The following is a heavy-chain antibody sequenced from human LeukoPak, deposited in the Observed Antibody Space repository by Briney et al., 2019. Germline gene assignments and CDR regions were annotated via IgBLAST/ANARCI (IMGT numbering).Heavy chain of an antibody. V-gene: IGHV4-4*07. J-gene: IGHJ4*02. CDR1: GGSISSYY. D-gene: IGHD3-3*01. CDR3: ARDGYYDFWSGYDY. Sequence: SETLSLTCTVSGGSISSYYWSWIRQPAGKGLEWIGRIYTSGSTNYNPSLKSRVTISVDTSKNQFSLKLSSVTAADTAVYYCARDGYYDFWSGYDYWGQGTLVTVSS. CDR2: IYTSGST.